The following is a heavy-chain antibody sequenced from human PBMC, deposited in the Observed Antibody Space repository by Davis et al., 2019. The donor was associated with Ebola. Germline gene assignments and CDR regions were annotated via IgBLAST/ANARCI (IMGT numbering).Heavy chain of an antibody. V-gene: IGHV5-51*01. D-gene: IGHD5/OR15-5a*01. J-gene: IGHJ4*01. Sequence: GESLKISCQGSGYSFTNYWIGWVRQMPGKGLEWMGIIYPGDSDTRYSPSFHGQVTISADKFISTAYLQWSSLKASDTAIYYCARRRVIHALSTNDYFDFWGQEPWSPSPQ. CDR1: GYSFTNYW. CDR2: IYPGDSDT. CDR3: ARRRVIHALSTNDYFDF.